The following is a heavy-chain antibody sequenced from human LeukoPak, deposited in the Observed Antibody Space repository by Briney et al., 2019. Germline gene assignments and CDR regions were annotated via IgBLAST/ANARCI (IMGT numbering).Heavy chain of an antibody. CDR2: IKQDGSEK. J-gene: IGHJ4*02. D-gene: IGHD3-10*01. Sequence: GGSLRLSCAASGFTFSSYWMSWVRQAPGKGLEWVANIKQDGSEKYYVHSVKGRFTISRDNAKNSLYLQMNSLRAEDTAVYYCARPQSSLWFGELSYYFDYWGQGTLVTVSS. CDR1: GFTFSSYW. V-gene: IGHV3-7*01. CDR3: ARPQSSLWFGELSYYFDY.